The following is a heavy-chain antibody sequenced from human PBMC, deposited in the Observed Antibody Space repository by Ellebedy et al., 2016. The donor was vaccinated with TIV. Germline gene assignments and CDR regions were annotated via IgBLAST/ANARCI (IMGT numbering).Heavy chain of an antibody. CDR2: INPNSGGT. D-gene: IGHD5-12*01. Sequence: ASVKVSCKASGYTFTGYYIHWVRQAPGQGLEWMGWINPNSGGTNYAQKFQGRVTMTRDTSTSTVYMELSSLRSEDTAVYYCARVLVATSNYGMDVWGQGTTVTVSS. CDR3: ARVLVATSNYGMDV. CDR1: GYTFTGYY. V-gene: IGHV1-2*02. J-gene: IGHJ6*02.